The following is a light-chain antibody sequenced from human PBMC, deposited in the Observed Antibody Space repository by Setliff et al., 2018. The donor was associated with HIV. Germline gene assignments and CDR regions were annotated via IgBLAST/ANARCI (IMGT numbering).Light chain of an antibody. Sequence: QSVLTQPPSVSAAPGQKVTISCSGSSSNIGNNFVSWYQQLPGTAPKLLIYDNNKRPSGIPDRFSGSKSGTSATLGITGLQTGDEADYYCGTWDSSLSACVFGGGT. CDR2: DNN. CDR1: SSNIGNNF. CDR3: GTWDSSLSACV. J-gene: IGLJ2*01. V-gene: IGLV1-51*01.